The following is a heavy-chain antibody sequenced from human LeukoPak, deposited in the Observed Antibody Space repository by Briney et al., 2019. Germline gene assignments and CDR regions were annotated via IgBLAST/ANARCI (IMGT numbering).Heavy chain of an antibody. CDR3: AKGHSGDYFDY. V-gene: IGHV4-30-2*01. CDR1: GGSTSSADYY. J-gene: IGHJ4*02. CDR2: ISHSGGT. D-gene: IGHD3-10*01. Sequence: SQTLALTCTVSGGSTSSADYYWTWIRQPPGKGLEWIGYISHSGGTYYNSSLLSRVTISADRSKNQFFLKLSSVTAADTAVYYCAKGHSGDYFDYWGQGTLVTVSS.